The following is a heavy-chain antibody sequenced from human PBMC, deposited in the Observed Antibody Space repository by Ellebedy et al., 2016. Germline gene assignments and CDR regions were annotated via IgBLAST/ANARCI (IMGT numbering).Heavy chain of an antibody. CDR3: ARHMGASLTYNWFDP. CDR2: IYYSGST. Sequence: SETLSLTCTVSGGSISSYYWSWIRQPPGKGLEWIGYIYYSGSTNYNPSLKSRVTISVDTSKNQFSLRLSSVTAADTAVYYCARHMGASLTYNWFDPWGQGTLVTVSS. CDR1: GGSISSYY. J-gene: IGHJ5*02. V-gene: IGHV4-59*08. D-gene: IGHD3-16*01.